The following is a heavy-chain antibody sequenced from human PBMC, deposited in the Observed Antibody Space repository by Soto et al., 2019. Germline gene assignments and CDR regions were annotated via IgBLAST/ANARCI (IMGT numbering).Heavy chain of an antibody. V-gene: IGHV6-1*01. J-gene: IGHJ5*02. CDR2: TFYRSKWYN. CDR1: GDRVSTKSAA. Sequence: PWQTLSLIFAISGDRVSTKSAACSWIRQSPSRGLEWLGRTFYRSKWYNDYAGSMQSRVSINPDTSKNQVSLQLNSVTPEDTAVYYCARESALVLTGSWADSWGQGTLVTVSS. D-gene: IGHD3-9*01. CDR3: ARESALVLTGSWADS.